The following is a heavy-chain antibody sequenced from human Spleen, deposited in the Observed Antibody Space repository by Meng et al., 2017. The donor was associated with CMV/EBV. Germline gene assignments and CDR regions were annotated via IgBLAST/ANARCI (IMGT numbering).Heavy chain of an antibody. CDR2: VVPVDGET. V-gene: IGHV1-69-2*01. CDR1: GYPFAGYS. D-gene: IGHD4-11*01. Sequence: SCKVSGYPFAGYSMHWVQQAPGKGLEWMGLVVPVDGETIYAEKFQGRVTITADTSIDTAYMELSSLRSGDTAIYYCANLYSDYVPYWGQGTLVTVSS. J-gene: IGHJ4*02. CDR3: ANLYSDYVPY.